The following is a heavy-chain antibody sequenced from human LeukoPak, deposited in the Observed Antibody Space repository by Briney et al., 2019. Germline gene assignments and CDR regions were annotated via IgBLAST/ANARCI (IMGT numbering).Heavy chain of an antibody. CDR3: ARDLYLYNWFDP. CDR2: IRYDGSNK. Sequence: GGSLRLSCAASGFTFSSYGMHWVRQAPGKGLEWVAFIRYDGSNKYYADSVKGRFTISRDNSKNTLYLQMNSLRAEDTAVYYCARDLYLYNWFDPWGQGTLVTVSS. J-gene: IGHJ5*02. D-gene: IGHD2-8*01. V-gene: IGHV3-30*02. CDR1: GFTFSSYG.